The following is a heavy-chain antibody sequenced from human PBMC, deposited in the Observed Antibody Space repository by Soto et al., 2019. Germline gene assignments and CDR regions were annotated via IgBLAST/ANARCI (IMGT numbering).Heavy chain of an antibody. V-gene: IGHV4-31*03. CDR1: GGSISSGGYY. D-gene: IGHD2-2*01. CDR2: IYYSGST. Sequence: SETLSLTCTVSGGSISSGGYYWIWIRQHPGKGLEWIGYIYYSGSTYYNPSLKSRVTISVDTSKNQFSLKLSSVTAADTAVYYCARLRYCSSTSCHSGNYYYGMDVWGQGTTVTDSS. J-gene: IGHJ6*02. CDR3: ARLRYCSSTSCHSGNYYYGMDV.